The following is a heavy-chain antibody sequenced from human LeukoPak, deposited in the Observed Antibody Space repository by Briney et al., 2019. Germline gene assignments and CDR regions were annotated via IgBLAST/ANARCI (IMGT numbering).Heavy chain of an antibody. CDR2: ISGSGDST. CDR3: ARDLRYSNTWHFDY. D-gene: IGHD6-13*01. V-gene: IGHV3-23*01. CDR1: GFTFSTYA. J-gene: IGHJ4*02. Sequence: GGSLRLSCAASGFTFSTYAVNWVRQAPGKGLEWVSTISGSGDSTYYADSVKGRFTISRDNSKNTLYLQMTSLRAEDTAVYYCARDLRYSNTWHFDYWGQGTLVAVSS.